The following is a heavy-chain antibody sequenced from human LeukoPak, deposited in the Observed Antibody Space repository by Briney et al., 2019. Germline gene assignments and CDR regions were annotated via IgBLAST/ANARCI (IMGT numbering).Heavy chain of an antibody. CDR1: GYTLTELS. CDR2: ISAYNGNT. V-gene: IGHV1-18*01. Sequence: ASVKVSCKISGYTLTELSIHWVRQAPGQGLEWMGWISAYNGNTNYAQKLQGRVTMTTDTSTSTAYMELRSLRSDDTAVYYCARDEWELPDAFDIWGQGTMVTVSS. D-gene: IGHD1-26*01. J-gene: IGHJ3*02. CDR3: ARDEWELPDAFDI.